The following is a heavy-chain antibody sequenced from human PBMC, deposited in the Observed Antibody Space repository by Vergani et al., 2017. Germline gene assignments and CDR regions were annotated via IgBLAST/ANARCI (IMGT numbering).Heavy chain of an antibody. J-gene: IGHJ4*02. Sequence: QVQLQQWGAGLLKPSETLSPTCALHCGSFSGYYCSWIRQPSGKGLEWIGEINHIGSTNYNPSLKSRVTISVDTSKNQFSLKLSSVTAADTAVYYCASGYDSSGYPFDYWGEGTLVTASS. CDR3: ASGYDSSGYPFDY. V-gene: IGHV4-34*01. D-gene: IGHD3-22*01. CDR1: CGSFSGYY. CDR2: INHIGST.